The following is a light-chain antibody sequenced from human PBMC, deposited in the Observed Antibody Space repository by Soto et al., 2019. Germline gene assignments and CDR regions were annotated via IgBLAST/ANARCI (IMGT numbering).Light chain of an antibody. J-gene: IGKJ4*01. CDR3: QQYGDLHLS. CDR1: QSVGNN. V-gene: IGKV3-15*01. Sequence: EIVVTQSPATLSVSPGERATLSCRASQSVGNNFAWYQQKPGHAPRLLIFATSTKTTGVPARFSGSGSGTEFTLTISCLYAEEFEFYYCQQYGDLHLSFGGGAKVEIE. CDR2: ATS.